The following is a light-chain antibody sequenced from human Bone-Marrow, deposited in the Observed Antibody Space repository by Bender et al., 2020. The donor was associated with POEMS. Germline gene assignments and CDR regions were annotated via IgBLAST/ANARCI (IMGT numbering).Light chain of an antibody. V-gene: IGLV1-44*01. CDR1: SSNIGAHA. CDR2: SSH. Sequence: QSVLTQPPSASGTPGQRVTISCSGGSSNIGAHAVNWYQHLPGTAPKLLIYSSHRRPSEVPDRFSGSRSGTSASLAISGLQSEDEADYYCLSYSVRDTLVFGGGTKLTVL. CDR3: LSYSVRDTLV. J-gene: IGLJ2*01.